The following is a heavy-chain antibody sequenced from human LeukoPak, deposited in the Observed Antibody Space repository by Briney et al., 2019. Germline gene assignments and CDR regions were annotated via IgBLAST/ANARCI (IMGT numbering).Heavy chain of an antibody. D-gene: IGHD3-3*01. J-gene: IGHJ5*02. CDR1: AFTFSSYT. CDR2: ISYDGSNK. Sequence: PGRSLRLSCAASAFTFSSYTIHWVRQAPGKGLEWVTIISYDGSNKYYADSVKGRFTISRDNSKNTLYLQMNSLRAEDTAVYYCARGGQGYDLNWFDPWGQGTLVTVSS. V-gene: IGHV3-30-3*01. CDR3: ARGGQGYDLNWFDP.